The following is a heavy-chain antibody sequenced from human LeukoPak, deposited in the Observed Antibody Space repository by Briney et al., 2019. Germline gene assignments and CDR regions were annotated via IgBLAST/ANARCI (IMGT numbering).Heavy chain of an antibody. D-gene: IGHD6-13*01. Sequence: SETLSLTCTVSGGSISSYYWSWTRQPPGKGLEWIGYKDYSGSTNYNRSLKSRVTISVDTSKNQFSLKLSSVTAADTAVYYCARVYYSSSYDYWYFDLWGRGTLVTVSS. CDR3: ARVYYSSSYDYWYFDL. V-gene: IGHV4-59*01. CDR2: KDYSGST. CDR1: GGSISSYY. J-gene: IGHJ2*01.